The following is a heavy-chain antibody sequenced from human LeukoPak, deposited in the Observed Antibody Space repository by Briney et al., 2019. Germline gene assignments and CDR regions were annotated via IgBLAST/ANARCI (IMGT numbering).Heavy chain of an antibody. CDR2: IKQDGSDK. J-gene: IGHJ6*03. V-gene: IGHV3-7*01. CDR1: GFTFSDYY. CDR3: ARRGSSWTYYYMDV. D-gene: IGHD6-13*01. Sequence: GGSLRLSCAASGFTFSDYYMSWIRQAPGKGLEWVANIKQDGSDKYYVDSVRGRFTISRDNTKNSLYLQMDSLRAEDTAVYYCARRGSSWTYYYMDVWGKGTTVTISS.